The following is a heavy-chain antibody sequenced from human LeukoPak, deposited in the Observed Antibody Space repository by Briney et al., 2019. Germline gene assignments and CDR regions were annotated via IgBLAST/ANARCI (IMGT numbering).Heavy chain of an antibody. Sequence: PSETLSLTCTVPGGSISSYYWSWIRQPPGKGLEWIGYIYYSGSTNYNPSLKSRVTISVDTSKNQFSLKLSSVTAADTAVYYCARHAFTIFGVVYGMDVWGQGTTVTVSS. CDR2: IYYSGST. D-gene: IGHD3-3*01. J-gene: IGHJ6*02. CDR3: ARHAFTIFGVVYGMDV. CDR1: GGSISSYY. V-gene: IGHV4-59*08.